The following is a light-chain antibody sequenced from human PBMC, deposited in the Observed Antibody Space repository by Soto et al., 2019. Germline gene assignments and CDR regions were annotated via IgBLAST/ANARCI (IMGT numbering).Light chain of an antibody. V-gene: IGLV2-14*01. CDR2: EVT. CDR3: SSYTTSSTRV. CDR1: SSDVGAYNS. Sequence: QSALTQPPSASGSPGQSVAISCTGTSSDVGAYNSVSWYQQHPGKVPKLIIYEVTNRPSGVSNRFSGSKSGNTASLTISGLQAEDEADYYCSSYTTSSTRVFGPGTKVTVL. J-gene: IGLJ1*01.